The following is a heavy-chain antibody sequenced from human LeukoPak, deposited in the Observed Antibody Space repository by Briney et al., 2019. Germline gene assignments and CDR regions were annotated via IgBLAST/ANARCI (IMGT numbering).Heavy chain of an antibody. D-gene: IGHD2-15*01. V-gene: IGHV1-18*01. CDR3: ARDYPQPLGYCSGGSCYPVNYFDY. J-gene: IGHJ4*02. Sequence: ASVKVSCKASGYTFTSYGISWVRQAPGQGLEWMGWISAYNGNTNYAQKLQGRVTMTTDTSTSTAYTELRSLRSDDTGVYYCARDYPQPLGYCSGGSCYPVNYFDYWGQGTLVTVSS. CDR1: GYTFTSYG. CDR2: ISAYNGNT.